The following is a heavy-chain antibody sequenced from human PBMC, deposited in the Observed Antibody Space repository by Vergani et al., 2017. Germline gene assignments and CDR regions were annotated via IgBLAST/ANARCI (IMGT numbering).Heavy chain of an antibody. CDR1: GDSISSGNN. D-gene: IGHD1-20*01. Sequence: QVNLQESGPGLVKPSETLSLTCAVSGDSISSGNNWGWIRQPPGKGLEWISSVSHSGDTYFNPSLKGRVSISMDTSKNYFFLTLSSVTAADTAVYYCARFLTGTTIYYYYGMDVWGQGTTVTVSS. CDR2: VSHSGDT. V-gene: IGHV4-38-2*01. J-gene: IGHJ6*02. CDR3: ARFLTGTTIYYYYGMDV.